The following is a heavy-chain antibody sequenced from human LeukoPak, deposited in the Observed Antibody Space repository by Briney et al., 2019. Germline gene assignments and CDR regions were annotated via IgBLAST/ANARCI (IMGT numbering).Heavy chain of an antibody. CDR2: INHSGST. CDR1: GGSFSGYY. V-gene: IGHV4-34*01. D-gene: IGHD4-17*01. CDR3: ARLTTVTTNYFDY. J-gene: IGHJ4*02. Sequence: SETLSLTCAVYGGSFSGYYWSWIRQPPGKGLEWIGEINHSGSTNYNPSLKSRVTISVDTSKNQFSLKLSSVTAADTVVYYCARLTTVTTNYFDYWGQGTLVTVSS.